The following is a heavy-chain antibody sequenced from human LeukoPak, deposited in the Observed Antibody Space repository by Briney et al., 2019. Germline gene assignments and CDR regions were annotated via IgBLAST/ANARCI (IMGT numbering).Heavy chain of an antibody. D-gene: IGHD3-22*01. Sequence: GGSLRLSCAASGFTVSSNEMSWVRQAPGKGLEWISYITPSGNNKYYAESVKGRFTISRDSSTNTLFLQMNSLRAEDTAIYYCARDLVVAGLVPWGQGTLVLVSS. V-gene: IGHV3-48*03. CDR1: GFTVSSNE. J-gene: IGHJ5*02. CDR2: ITPSGNNK. CDR3: ARDLVVAGLVP.